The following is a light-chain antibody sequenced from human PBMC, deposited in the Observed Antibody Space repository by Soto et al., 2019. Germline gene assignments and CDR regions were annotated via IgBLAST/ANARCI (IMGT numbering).Light chain of an antibody. CDR3: QQYGNSPPT. J-gene: IGKJ1*01. CDR2: GAS. CDR1: QSVSSSY. V-gene: IGKV3-20*01. Sequence: EIVLTQSPGTLSLSPGERATLSCRASQSVSSSYLAWYQQKPGQAPRLLIYGASSRATGIPVRFSGSGSGTDFTLTISRLEPEDFAVYYCQQYGNSPPTFGQGTKVEIK.